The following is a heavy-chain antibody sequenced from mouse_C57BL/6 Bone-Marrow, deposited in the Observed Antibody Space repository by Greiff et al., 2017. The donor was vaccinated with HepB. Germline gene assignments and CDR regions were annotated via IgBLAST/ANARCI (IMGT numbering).Heavy chain of an antibody. CDR2: ISDGGSYT. V-gene: IGHV5-4*01. CDR1: GFTFSSYA. CDR3: ARDPFYYFDY. J-gene: IGHJ2*01. Sequence: EVNVVESGGGLVKPGGSLKLSCAASGFTFSSYAMSWVRQTPEKRLEWVATISDGGSYTYYPDNVKGRFTISRDNAKNNLYLQMSHLKSEDTAMYYCARDPFYYFDYWGQGTTLTVSS.